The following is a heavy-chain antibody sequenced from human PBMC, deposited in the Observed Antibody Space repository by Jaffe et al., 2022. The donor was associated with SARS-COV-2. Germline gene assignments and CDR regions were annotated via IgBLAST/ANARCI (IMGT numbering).Heavy chain of an antibody. Sequence: QLQLQESGPGLVKPSETLSLTCTVSGGSISSSSYYWGWIRQPPGKGLEWIGSIYYSGSTYYNPSLKSRVTISVDTSKNQFSLKLSSVTAADTAVYYCARKGYPVGSIDYWGQGTLVTVSS. J-gene: IGHJ4*02. V-gene: IGHV4-39*01. CDR1: GGSISSSSYY. CDR3: ARKGYPVGSIDY. CDR2: IYYSGST. D-gene: IGHD3-16*02.